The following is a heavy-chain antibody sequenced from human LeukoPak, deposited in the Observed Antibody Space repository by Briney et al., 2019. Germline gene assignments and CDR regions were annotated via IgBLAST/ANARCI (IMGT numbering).Heavy chain of an antibody. CDR3: TRHMVRGEPLDY. J-gene: IGHJ4*02. V-gene: IGHV3-73*01. CDR1: GFTFSGSA. D-gene: IGHD3-10*01. Sequence: GGSLRLSCAASGFTFSGSAMHWVRQASGKGLEWVGRIRSKANSYATAYAASVKGRFTISRDDSKNTAYLQMNSLKTEDTAVYYCTRHMVRGEPLDYWGQGTLVTVSS. CDR2: IRSKANSYAT.